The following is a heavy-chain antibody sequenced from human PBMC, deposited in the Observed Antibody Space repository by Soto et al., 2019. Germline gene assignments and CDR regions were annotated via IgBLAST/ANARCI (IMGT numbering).Heavy chain of an antibody. Sequence: QVQLVESGGGVVQPGRSLRLSCAASGFTFSSYAMHWVRQAPGKGLEWVAVISYDGSNKYYADSVKGRFTISRDNSKNTLYLQMNSLRAEDTAVYYCARDRYYDSSGKRYFDLWGRGTLVTVSS. V-gene: IGHV3-30-3*01. CDR2: ISYDGSNK. CDR3: ARDRYYDSSGKRYFDL. CDR1: GFTFSSYA. J-gene: IGHJ2*01. D-gene: IGHD3-22*01.